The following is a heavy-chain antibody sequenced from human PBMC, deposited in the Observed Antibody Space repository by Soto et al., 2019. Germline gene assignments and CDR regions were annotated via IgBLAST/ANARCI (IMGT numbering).Heavy chain of an antibody. Sequence: SETLSLTCAVYGGSFSGYYWSWIRQPPGKGLEWIGEINHSGSTNYNPSLKSRVTISVDTSKNQFSLKLSSVTAADTAVYYCACRAERSDYYDSSGYHDYWGQGTLVTVSS. CDR3: ACRAERSDYYDSSGYHDY. CDR1: GGSFSGYY. D-gene: IGHD3-22*01. CDR2: INHSGST. J-gene: IGHJ4*02. V-gene: IGHV4-34*01.